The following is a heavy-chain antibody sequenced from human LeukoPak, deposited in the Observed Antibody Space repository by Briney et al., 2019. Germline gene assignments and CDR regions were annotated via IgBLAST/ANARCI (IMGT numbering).Heavy chain of an antibody. CDR2: INANSGGT. V-gene: IGHV1-2*02. J-gene: IGHJ4*02. D-gene: IGHD5-12*01. CDR3: ARDCGYDSERMSYVDY. Sequence: ASVKVSCKDSGYTFTAYYIYWVRQAPGQGLEWMGWINANSGGTDYAQKFQGRVTMTRDTSLTTAYMELGRLKSDDTAVYYCARDCGYDSERMSYVDYWGQGTLVTVSS. CDR1: GYTFTAYY.